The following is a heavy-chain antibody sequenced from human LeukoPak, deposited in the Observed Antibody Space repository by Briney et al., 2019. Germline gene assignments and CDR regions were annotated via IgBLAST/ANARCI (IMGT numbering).Heavy chain of an antibody. J-gene: IGHJ6*03. D-gene: IGHD6-13*01. CDR3: ARDAGAAGRFYYYMDV. V-gene: IGHV3-11*04. CDR2: ISSSGSII. CDR1: GFPLSDYY. Sequence: GGSLRLSCAASGFPLSDYYMSWIRQAPGKGLEWVSYISSSGSIIYYADSVKGRFTLSRDNAKNSLYLQMNSLRAEDTAVYYCARDAGAAGRFYYYMDVWGKGTTVTVSS.